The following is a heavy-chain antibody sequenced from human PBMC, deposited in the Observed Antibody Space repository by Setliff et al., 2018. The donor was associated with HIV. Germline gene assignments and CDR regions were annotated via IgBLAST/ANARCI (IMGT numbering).Heavy chain of an antibody. CDR3: AKVVDRDYDFWSAYEY. V-gene: IGHV1-2*02. Sequence: ASVKVSCKASGGIVSINWVRQAPGQRLEWMGWIIPKSGETSYAEKFRGRVTMTRDTSLSTAYMELSWLTSDDTAVYYCAKVVDRDYDFWSAYEYWGQGTMVTVSS. CDR1: GGIVS. CDR2: IIPKSGET. J-gene: IGHJ4*02. D-gene: IGHD3-3*01.